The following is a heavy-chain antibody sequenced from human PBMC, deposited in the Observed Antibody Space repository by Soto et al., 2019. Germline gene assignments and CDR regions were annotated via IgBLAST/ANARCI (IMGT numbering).Heavy chain of an antibody. V-gene: IGHV5-51*01. J-gene: IGHJ6*02. Sequence: PGESLKISCKGSGYSFTSYWIGWVRQMPGKGLEWMGIIYPGDSDTRYSPSFQGQVTISADKSISTAYLQWSSLKASDTAMYYCASLNSYDFWGGYPFAEDYYYGLGVWGQGTTVTVTS. CDR2: IYPGDSDT. D-gene: IGHD3-3*01. CDR1: GYSFTSYW. CDR3: ASLNSYDFWGGYPFAEDYYYGLGV.